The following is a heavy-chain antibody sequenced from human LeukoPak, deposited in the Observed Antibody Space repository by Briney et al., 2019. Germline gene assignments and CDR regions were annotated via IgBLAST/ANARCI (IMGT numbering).Heavy chain of an antibody. Sequence: GGSLRLSCAASGFTFDDYAMHWVRQAPGKGLEWVSGISWNSGSIGYADSVKGRFTISRDNAKNSLYLQMNSLRAEDMALYYCAKSPYPYYDFWSGYYFDYWGQGTLVTASS. J-gene: IGHJ4*02. CDR1: GFTFDDYA. CDR3: AKSPYPYYDFWSGYYFDY. D-gene: IGHD3-3*01. V-gene: IGHV3-9*03. CDR2: ISWNSGSI.